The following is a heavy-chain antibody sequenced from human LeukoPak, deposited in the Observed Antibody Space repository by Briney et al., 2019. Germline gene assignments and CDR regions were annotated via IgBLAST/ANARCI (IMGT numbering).Heavy chain of an antibody. D-gene: IGHD6-19*01. Sequence: SETLSPTCTVSGGSISSYYWSWIRQPPGKGLEWIGYIYYSGSTNYNPSLKSRVTISVDTSKNQFSLKLSSVTAADTAVYYCAVQWLVPGGWFDPWGQGTLVTVSS. J-gene: IGHJ5*02. CDR2: IYYSGST. CDR3: AVQWLVPGGWFDP. V-gene: IGHV4-59*01. CDR1: GGSISSYY.